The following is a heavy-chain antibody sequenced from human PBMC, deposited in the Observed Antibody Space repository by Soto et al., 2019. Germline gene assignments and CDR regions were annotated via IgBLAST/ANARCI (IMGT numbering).Heavy chain of an antibody. J-gene: IGHJ5*02. CDR1: GGSFSGYY. Sequence: PSETLSLTCAVYGGSFSGYYWSWIRQPPGKGLEWIGEINHSGSTNYNPSLKSRVTISVDTSKNQFSLKLSSVTAADTAVYYCARRLRRPVIYSSSSSLSGNWFDPWGQGTLVTVSS. D-gene: IGHD6-6*01. V-gene: IGHV4-34*01. CDR3: ARRLRRPVIYSSSSSLSGNWFDP. CDR2: INHSGST.